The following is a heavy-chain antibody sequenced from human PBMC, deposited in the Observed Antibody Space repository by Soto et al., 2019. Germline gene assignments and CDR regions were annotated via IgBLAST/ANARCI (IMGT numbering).Heavy chain of an antibody. CDR2: VNPGGIT. J-gene: IGHJ4*02. Sequence: SETLSLTCAVYGGSLSGYYWTWIRQPPGKGLEWIGEVNPGGITNYSPSVKSRLKISLDTSKKEVSLEMTSVTAAETAVYYCGRVVIKMDIQSIYXWGPGTLVTVSX. V-gene: IGHV4-34*01. CDR3: GRVVIKMDIQSIYX. D-gene: IGHD3-3*01. CDR1: GGSLSGYY.